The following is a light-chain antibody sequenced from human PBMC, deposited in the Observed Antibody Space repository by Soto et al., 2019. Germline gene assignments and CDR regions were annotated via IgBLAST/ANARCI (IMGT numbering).Light chain of an antibody. J-gene: IGKJ1*01. V-gene: IGKV3-11*01. CDR1: QSVSSY. CDR3: QQRRT. CDR2: DAS. Sequence: EIVLTHSPATLSLSPGERATLSCRASQSVSSYLAWYHQKPGQAPRLLIYDASNRATGIPARFSGSGSGTDFTLTISSLEPEDFAVYYCQQRRTFGQGTKVDIK.